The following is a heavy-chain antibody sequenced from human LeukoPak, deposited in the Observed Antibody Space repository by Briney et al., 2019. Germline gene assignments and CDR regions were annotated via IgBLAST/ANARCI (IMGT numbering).Heavy chain of an antibody. D-gene: IGHD6-13*01. V-gene: IGHV3-21*01. CDR1: GFTFSSYS. J-gene: IGHJ4*02. CDR2: ISSSSSYI. Sequence: GGSLRLSCAASGFTFSSYSMNWVRQAPGKGLEWVSSISSSSSYIYYADSVKGRFTISRDNAKNSLYLQMNSLRAEDTAVYYCARGSAAAGTPYFDYWGQGTLVTVSS. CDR3: ARGSAAAGTPYFDY.